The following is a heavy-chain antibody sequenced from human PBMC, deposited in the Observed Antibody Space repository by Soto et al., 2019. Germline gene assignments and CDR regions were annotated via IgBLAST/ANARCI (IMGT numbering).Heavy chain of an antibody. J-gene: IGHJ4*02. Sequence: PSETLSLTCTVSGGSISSGDYYWSWIRQPPGKGLEWIGYIYYSGSTYYNPSLKSRVTISVDTSKNQFSLKLSSVTAADTAVYYCARVETATAAGVNWGQGTLVTVSS. CDR3: ARVETATAAGVN. V-gene: IGHV4-30-4*01. D-gene: IGHD6-25*01. CDR2: IYYSGST. CDR1: GGSISSGDYY.